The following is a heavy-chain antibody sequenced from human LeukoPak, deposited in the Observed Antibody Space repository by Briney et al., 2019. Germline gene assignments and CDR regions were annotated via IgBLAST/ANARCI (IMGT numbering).Heavy chain of an antibody. CDR2: IYYSGYT. CDR3: ATLQSSGYDYSDY. CDR1: GGSISTYY. Sequence: SETLSLTCTVSGGSISTYYWSWIRQPPGKGLEWTGYIYYSGYTDYNPSLKSRVTMSVDTSKNQFSLKLTSVNAADTAVYYCATLQSSGYDYSDYWGQGILVTVSS. J-gene: IGHJ4*02. D-gene: IGHD3-22*01. V-gene: IGHV4-59*08.